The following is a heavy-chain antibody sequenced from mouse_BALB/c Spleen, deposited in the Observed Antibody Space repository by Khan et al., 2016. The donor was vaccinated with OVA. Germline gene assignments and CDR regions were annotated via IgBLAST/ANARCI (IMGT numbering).Heavy chain of an antibody. CDR3: SRLAYYFDSEGFAY. Sequence: EVELVESGGDLVEPGGSLKLSCAASGFTFSTYGMSWVRQTPDKRLEWVATISTGGHYTYYPDSVRGRFTIYRDNAKHPLFLQMTSLKSEDTAKFFCSRLAYYFDSEGFAYWGQGTLVTVSA. CDR1: GFTFSTYG. CDR2: ISTGGHYT. D-gene: IGHD1-1*01. V-gene: IGHV5-6*01. J-gene: IGHJ3*01.